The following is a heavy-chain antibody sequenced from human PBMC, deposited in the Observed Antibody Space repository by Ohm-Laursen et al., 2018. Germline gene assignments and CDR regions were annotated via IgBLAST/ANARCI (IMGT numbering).Heavy chain of an antibody. D-gene: IGHD6-13*01. Sequence: SLRLSCAASGFTFSAYWMHWVRQAPGKGLVWVSRIHTDGRTTIYADSVRGRFTISRENAKNTLYLQMDSLRAEDTAIYYCVRDGPLAAPGADAGNGLDVWGQGTMVTVSS. V-gene: IGHV3-74*01. CDR1: GFTFSAYW. CDR2: IHTDGRTT. CDR3: VRDGPLAAPGADAGNGLDV. J-gene: IGHJ6*02.